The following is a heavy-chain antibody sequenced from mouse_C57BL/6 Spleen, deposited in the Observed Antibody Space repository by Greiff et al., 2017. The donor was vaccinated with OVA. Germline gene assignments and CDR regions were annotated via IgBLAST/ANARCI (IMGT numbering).Heavy chain of an antibody. J-gene: IGHJ2*01. CDR3: ARPPYYGSTYYLDY. D-gene: IGHD1-1*01. CDR2: IDPSDSYT. CDR1: GYTFTSYW. V-gene: IGHV1-69*01. Sequence: QVQLQQPGAELVMPGASVKLSCKASGYTFTSYWMHWVKQRPGQGLEWIGEIDPSDSYTNYNQKFKGKSTLTVDKSSSTAYMQLSSLTSEDSAVYYCARPPYYGSTYYLDYWGQGTTLTVSS.